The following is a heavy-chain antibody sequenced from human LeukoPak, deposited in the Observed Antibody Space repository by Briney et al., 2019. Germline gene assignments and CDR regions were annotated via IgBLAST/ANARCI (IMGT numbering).Heavy chain of an antibody. CDR2: IYTSGST. D-gene: IGHD6-13*01. CDR3: ARSSYSSSWYYFDY. V-gene: IGHV4-61*02. CDR1: GGSISSGGYY. Sequence: PSETLSLTCTVSGGSISSGGYYWSWIRQPAGKGLEWIGRIYTSGSTNYNPSLKSRVTMSVDTSKNQFSLKLSSVTAADTAVYYCARSSYSSSWYYFDYWGQGTLVTVSS. J-gene: IGHJ4*02.